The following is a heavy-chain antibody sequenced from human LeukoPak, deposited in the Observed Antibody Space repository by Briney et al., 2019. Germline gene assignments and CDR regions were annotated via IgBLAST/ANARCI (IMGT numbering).Heavy chain of an antibody. J-gene: IGHJ6*03. CDR3: ARGAYDFWSGYYSPFYYYYYMDV. Sequence: PSETLSLTCTVSGGSISSSSYYWGWIRQPPGKGLEWIGSIYYSGSTYYNPSLKSRVTISVDTSKNQFSLKLSSVTAADTAVYYCARGAYDFWSGYYSPFYYYYYMDVWGKGTTVTVSS. D-gene: IGHD3-3*01. V-gene: IGHV4-39*01. CDR1: GGSISSSSYY. CDR2: IYYSGST.